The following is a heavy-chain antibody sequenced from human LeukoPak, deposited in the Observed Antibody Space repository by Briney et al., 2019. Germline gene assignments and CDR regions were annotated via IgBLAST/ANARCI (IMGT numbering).Heavy chain of an antibody. D-gene: IGHD3-22*01. Sequence: GGSLRLSCAASGFTFSTYVMHWVRQAPGKGLDRVAIIWHDGTNKYYADSVKGRFTISRDNSKNTLYLQMNSLRVEDTAVYYCARAYYYDTSVTPHYWGQGTLVTVSS. CDR1: GFTFSTYV. CDR2: IWHDGTNK. J-gene: IGHJ4*02. CDR3: ARAYYYDTSVTPHY. V-gene: IGHV3-33*01.